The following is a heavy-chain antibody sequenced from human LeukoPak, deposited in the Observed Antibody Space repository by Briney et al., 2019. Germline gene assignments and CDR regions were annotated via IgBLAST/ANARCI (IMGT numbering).Heavy chain of an antibody. J-gene: IGHJ6*03. D-gene: IGHD2-15*01. CDR1: GYSISSGYY. V-gene: IGHV4-61*01. CDR2: IYYSGST. Sequence: SETLSLTCAVSGYSISSGYYWGWIRQPPGKGLEWIGYIYYSGSTNYNPSLKSRVTISVDTSKNQFSLKLSSVTAADTAVYYCAKLLPGYYYYMDVWGKGTTVTVSS. CDR3: AKLLPGYYYYMDV.